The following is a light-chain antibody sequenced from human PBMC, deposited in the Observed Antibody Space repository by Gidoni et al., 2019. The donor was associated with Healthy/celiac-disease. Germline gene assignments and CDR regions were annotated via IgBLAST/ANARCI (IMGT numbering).Light chain of an antibody. V-gene: IGKV3-15*01. J-gene: IGKJ1*01. CDR1: QSVSSN. CDR2: GAS. CDR3: QQYNNWPPWT. Sequence: EIVMTQSPATLSVSPGERATISCRASQSVSSNLAWYQQKPGQAPRLLIYGASTRATGIPARCSGSGSGTEFTLTISSLQSEDFAVYYCQQYNNWPPWTFGHGTKVEIK.